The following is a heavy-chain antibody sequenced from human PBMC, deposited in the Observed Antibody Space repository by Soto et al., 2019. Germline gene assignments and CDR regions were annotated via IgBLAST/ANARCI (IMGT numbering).Heavy chain of an antibody. CDR2: ISYDGIKK. CDR3: ARSIAVAGLDY. D-gene: IGHD6-19*01. V-gene: IGHV3-30*04. CDR1: GFSFRSYS. J-gene: IGHJ4*02. Sequence: QVQLVESGGGVVQPGGSLRLSCVASGFSFRSYSLHWIRQAPGKGLEWVVLISYDGIKKTYEDSVKGRYTISRDSSKNTLYLQMNSLRSDDTAGYYCARSIAVAGLDYWGQGTLVTVSS.